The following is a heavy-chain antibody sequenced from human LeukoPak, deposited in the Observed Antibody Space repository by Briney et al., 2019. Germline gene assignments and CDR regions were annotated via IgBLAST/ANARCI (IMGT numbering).Heavy chain of an antibody. V-gene: IGHV4-59*01. J-gene: IGHJ3*02. CDR1: GGSITSYY. CDR3: ARAKFDSSRYYYRGFDI. Sequence: PSETLSLTCTVSGGSITSYYWSWIRQPPGKGLEWIGFIYYSGSTNYNPSLKSRVTISLDTSKNQFSLKLSSVTAADTAVYYCARAKFDSSRYYYRGFDIWGQGTMVTVSS. D-gene: IGHD3-22*01. CDR2: IYYSGST.